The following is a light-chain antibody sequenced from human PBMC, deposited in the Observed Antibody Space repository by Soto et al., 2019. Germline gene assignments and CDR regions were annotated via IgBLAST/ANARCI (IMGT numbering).Light chain of an antibody. J-gene: IGLJ1*01. Sequence: QSALTQPRSVSGSPGQSVTISCTGTSRDVGGYNSVSWYQQHPGKAPKLMIYDVSQWPSGVPDRFSGSKSGNTASLTISGLQPEDEADYFCCSYAGTYSYVFGTGTKVTVL. CDR3: CSYAGTYSYV. V-gene: IGLV2-11*01. CDR1: SRDVGGYNS. CDR2: DVS.